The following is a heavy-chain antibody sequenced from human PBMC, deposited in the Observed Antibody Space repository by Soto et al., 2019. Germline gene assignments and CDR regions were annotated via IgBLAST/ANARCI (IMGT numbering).Heavy chain of an antibody. CDR3: AHPRGYGVFDAYDI. V-gene: IGHV6-1*01. Sequence: SQTLSLTCVISGDSVSSNSVGWNWIRQSPSRGLEWLGRTYYKSKWNNDYALSVKSRITINPDTSKNQFSLHLYSVTPEDTAVYYCAHPRGYGVFDAYDIWGQGTMVTVSS. D-gene: IGHD4-17*01. J-gene: IGHJ3*02. CDR1: GDSVSSNSVG. CDR2: TYYKSKWNN.